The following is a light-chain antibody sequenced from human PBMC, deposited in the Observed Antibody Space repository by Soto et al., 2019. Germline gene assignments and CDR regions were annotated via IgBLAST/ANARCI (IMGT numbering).Light chain of an antibody. CDR2: WAS. CDR1: QSVLYSSKNEND. V-gene: IGKV4-1*01. J-gene: IGKJ4*01. CDR3: QQYYSTPLN. Sequence: DIVMTQSPDSLAVSLGERATINCKSSQSVLYSSKNENDLAWYQQKPGQPPKLLIYWASTRESGVPDRFSGSGSGTDFTLTISSLQAEDLAVYYCQQYYSTPLNFGGGTKVEIK.